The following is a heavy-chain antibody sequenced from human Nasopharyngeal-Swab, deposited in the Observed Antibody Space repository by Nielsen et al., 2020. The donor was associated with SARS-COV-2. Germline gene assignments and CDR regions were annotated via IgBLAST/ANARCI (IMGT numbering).Heavy chain of an antibody. CDR1: GFTFDDYG. J-gene: IGHJ6*02. CDR2: ISWNSNDI. CDR3: AKDINAVKLPWFGELSYIMDV. Sequence: SLKISCAASGFTFDDYGMHWVRQAPGKGLEWVAGISWNSNDIGYADSVKGRFTISRDKVKKSLHLQMNSLRNDDTALYYCAKDINAVKLPWFGELSYIMDVWGQGTTVTVSS. D-gene: IGHD3-10*01. V-gene: IGHV3-9*01.